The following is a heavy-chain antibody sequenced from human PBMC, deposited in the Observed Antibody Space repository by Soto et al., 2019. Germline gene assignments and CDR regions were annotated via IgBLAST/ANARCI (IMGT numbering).Heavy chain of an antibody. Sequence: QVQLQESGPGLVKPSQTLSLPCTVSGGSISSDGYYWTWLRQHPGKGLEWIGYFYYTGTTDYYQSLKSRVTISADTTKNQFSFKLTSMKAADTAVYYCATGGTWFAFDHWGQGTLVTVSS. V-gene: IGHV4-31*03. CDR1: GGSISSDGYY. D-gene: IGHD6-13*01. CDR2: FYYTGTT. J-gene: IGHJ4*02. CDR3: ATGGTWFAFDH.